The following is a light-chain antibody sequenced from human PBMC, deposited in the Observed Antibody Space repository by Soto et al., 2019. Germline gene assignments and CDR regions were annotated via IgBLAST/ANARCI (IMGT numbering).Light chain of an antibody. Sequence: QSVLTQPRSVSGSPGQSVTISCTGTSSDVGGYNYVSWYQHHPGKAPKLMIYAVSKRPSGVPDRFSGSKSGNSASLTISGLQAEDEADYYCCSYAGSYISFGGGTKLTVL. J-gene: IGLJ2*01. CDR3: CSYAGSYIS. V-gene: IGLV2-11*01. CDR2: AVS. CDR1: SSDVGGYNY.